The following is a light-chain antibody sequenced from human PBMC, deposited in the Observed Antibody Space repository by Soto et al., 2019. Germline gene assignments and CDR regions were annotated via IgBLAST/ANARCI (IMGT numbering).Light chain of an antibody. J-gene: IGKJ1*01. CDR2: KAS. Sequence: DIQMTQSPSTLSASVGDRVTITCRASQRLISWLAWYQQKPGKAPKLLIYKASSLASGVPSRFSGSGSGTEFSLTISGLQPDDSATYYCQQYKSYSTFGQGTKVEIK. CDR3: QQYKSYST. V-gene: IGKV1-5*03. CDR1: QRLISW.